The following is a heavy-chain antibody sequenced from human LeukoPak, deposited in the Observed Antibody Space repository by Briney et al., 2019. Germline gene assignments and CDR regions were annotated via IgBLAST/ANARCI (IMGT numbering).Heavy chain of an antibody. D-gene: IGHD2-2*01. J-gene: IGHJ6*03. Sequence: SETLSLTCTVSGGSISSYYWSWIRQPPGKGLEWIGYIYYSGSTNYNPSPKSRVTISVDTSKNQFSLKLSSVTAADTAVYYCARDIIVVSSTYYYYYMDVWGKGTTVTVSS. CDR1: GGSISSYY. CDR2: IYYSGST. CDR3: ARDIIVVSSTYYYYYMDV. V-gene: IGHV4-59*01.